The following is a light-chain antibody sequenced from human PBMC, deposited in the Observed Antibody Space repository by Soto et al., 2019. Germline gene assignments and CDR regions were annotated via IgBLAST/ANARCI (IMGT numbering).Light chain of an antibody. CDR2: GAS. CDR1: QSVSSNY. J-gene: IGKJ2*01. V-gene: IGKV3-20*01. Sequence: EIVLTQSPGTLSLSPGETTTLSCRASQSVSSNYLAWYQQKPGQAPRLLIYGASNRATGIPDRFSGSGSGTDFTLTISRLEPDDFAVYYCQQYGSSPYTFGQGTKVDIK. CDR3: QQYGSSPYT.